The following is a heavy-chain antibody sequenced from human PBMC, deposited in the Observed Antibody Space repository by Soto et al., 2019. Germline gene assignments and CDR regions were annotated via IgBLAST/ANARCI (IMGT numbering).Heavy chain of an antibody. CDR1: GFTFSSYA. J-gene: IGHJ4*02. Sequence: GGSLRLSCAASGFTFSSYAMSWVRQAPGKGLEWVSAISGSGGSTYYADSVKGRFTISRDNSKNTLYLQMNSLRAEDTAVYYCAKDRPIVVVTAAPSNFDYWGQGTLVTVSS. CDR2: ISGSGGST. CDR3: AKDRPIVVVTAAPSNFDY. D-gene: IGHD2-21*02. V-gene: IGHV3-23*01.